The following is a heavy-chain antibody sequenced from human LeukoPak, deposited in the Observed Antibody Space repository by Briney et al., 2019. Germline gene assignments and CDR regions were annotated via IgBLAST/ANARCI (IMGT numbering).Heavy chain of an antibody. CDR1: GYSFTSYW. CDR2: IYPGDSDT. J-gene: IGHJ4*02. D-gene: IGHD3-22*01. CDR3: ARHRSYYYDSSGYYLPDY. Sequence: GESLKISCKGSGYSFTSYWIGWVRQMPGKGLEWMGIIYPGDSDTRYSPSFQGQVTISADKSISTAYLQWSSLKASDTAMYYCARHRSYYYDSSGYYLPDYWGQGTLVTASS. V-gene: IGHV5-51*01.